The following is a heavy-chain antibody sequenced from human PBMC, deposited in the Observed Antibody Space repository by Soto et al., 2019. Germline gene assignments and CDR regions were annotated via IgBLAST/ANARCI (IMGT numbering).Heavy chain of an antibody. D-gene: IGHD6-6*01. CDR2: IYVGGYT. V-gene: IGHV3-66*01. Sequence: EVHLVESGGDLVQPGGSLRLSCAASGFTVSNNYMTWVRQAPGKGLEWVSLIYVGGYTYYADSVKGRFTISRDNSKNTLYLQMNSLRAEDTAVYYCAVYAPRHWFDSWGQGTLVTVFS. CDR3: AVYAPRHWFDS. J-gene: IGHJ5*01. CDR1: GFTVSNNY.